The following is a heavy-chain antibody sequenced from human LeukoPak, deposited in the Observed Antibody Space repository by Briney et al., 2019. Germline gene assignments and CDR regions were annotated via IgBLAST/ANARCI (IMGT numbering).Heavy chain of an antibody. V-gene: IGHV4-59*01. D-gene: IGHD2-15*01. CDR3: ARVPARSRFDY. CDR2: IYYSGST. Sequence: SETLSLTCTVSGGSISSYYWSWIRQPPGKGLERIGYIYYSGSTNYNPSLKSRVTISVDTSKNQFSLKLSSVTAADTAVYYCARVPARSRFDYWGQGTLVTVSS. J-gene: IGHJ4*02. CDR1: GGSISSYY.